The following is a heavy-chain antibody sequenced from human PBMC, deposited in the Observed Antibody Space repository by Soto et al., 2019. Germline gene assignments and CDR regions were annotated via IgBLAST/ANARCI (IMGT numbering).Heavy chain of an antibody. CDR2: IWYDGSNK. CDR1: GFTFSSYG. CDR3: ARDESITIFGVVKPFDY. D-gene: IGHD3-3*01. V-gene: IGHV3-33*01. J-gene: IGHJ4*02. Sequence: QVQLVESGGGAVQPGRSLRLSCAASGFTFSSYGMHWVRQATGKGLEWVAVIWYDGSNKYYADSVKGRFTISRDNSKNTLYLQMNSLRAEDTAVYYCARDESITIFGVVKPFDYWGQGTLVTVAS.